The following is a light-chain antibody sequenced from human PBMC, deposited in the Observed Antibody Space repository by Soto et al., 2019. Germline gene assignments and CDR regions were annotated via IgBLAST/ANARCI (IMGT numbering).Light chain of an antibody. CDR3: QQYNKWPPGT. Sequence: EIVMTQSPDTLSVSPGERATLSCRASQSVSSNLGWYQQKPGQAPRLLIYGTSTRATGIPARFSGSGSGTEFTLTISSLQSEDFAVYYCQQYNKWPPGTFGQGTKVEIK. J-gene: IGKJ1*01. CDR1: QSVSSN. V-gene: IGKV3-15*01. CDR2: GTS.